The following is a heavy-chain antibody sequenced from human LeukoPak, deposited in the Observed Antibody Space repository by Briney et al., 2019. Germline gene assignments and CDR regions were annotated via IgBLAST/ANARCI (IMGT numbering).Heavy chain of an antibody. J-gene: IGHJ6*02. CDR1: GYTFTGYY. CDR2: INPNSGGT. D-gene: IGHD2-2*01. CDR3: ATGGIVVVPDAYYYYGMDV. Sequence: ASVKVSCKASGYTFTGYYMHWVRQAPGQGLEWMGWINPNSGGTNYAQKFQGWVTMTRDTSISTAYMELSRLRSEDTAVYYCATGGIVVVPDAYYYYGMDVWGQGTTVTVSS. V-gene: IGHV1-2*04.